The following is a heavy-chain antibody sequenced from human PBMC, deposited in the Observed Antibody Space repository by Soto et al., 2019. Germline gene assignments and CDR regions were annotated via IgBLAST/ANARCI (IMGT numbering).Heavy chain of an antibody. Sequence: EVQLLESGGGLVQPGGSLRLSCAASGFTFSSYAMTWVRQAPGKGLEWVSAISGSGTNRYYADSVKGRFTISRDNSKNTLYLQMNSLRAEDTAVYYCAKDRVDYGDYRGLDYWCQGTRVTVSS. V-gene: IGHV3-23*01. CDR2: ISGSGTNR. D-gene: IGHD4-17*01. CDR1: GFTFSSYA. J-gene: IGHJ4*02. CDR3: AKDRVDYGDYRGLDY.